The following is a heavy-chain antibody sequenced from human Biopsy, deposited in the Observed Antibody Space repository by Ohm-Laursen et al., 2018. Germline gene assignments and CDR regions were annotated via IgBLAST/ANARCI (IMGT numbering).Heavy chain of an antibody. J-gene: IGHJ4*02. CDR3: AKDLGQVTAAIDH. CDR1: GFTFDDYA. Sequence: RSLRLSCAASGFTFDDYAMHWVRQVPGKGLEWVSGITWNSGSIGYADSVKGRFSIFRDNAKHSLYLQMNSLRAEDTALYYCAKDLGQVTAAIDHWGQGTLVTVSS. D-gene: IGHD2-21*02. V-gene: IGHV3-9*01. CDR2: ITWNSGSI.